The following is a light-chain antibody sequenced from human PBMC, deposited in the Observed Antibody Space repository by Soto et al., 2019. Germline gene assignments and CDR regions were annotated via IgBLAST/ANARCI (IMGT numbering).Light chain of an antibody. CDR2: AAA. CDR1: QTIRSD. Sequence: DIQMTQSPSSLSASVGDRVTITCRASQTIRSDLNWYQQKPGKAPKLLIYAAASLQSGVPSRFSGSGSGTDFTLTISSLQPEDFATYYCQQSYSSPHTFGHGTRLEL. J-gene: IGKJ5*01. CDR3: QQSYSSPHT. V-gene: IGKV1-39*01.